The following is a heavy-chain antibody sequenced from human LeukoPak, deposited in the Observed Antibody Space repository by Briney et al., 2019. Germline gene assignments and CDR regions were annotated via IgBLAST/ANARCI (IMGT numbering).Heavy chain of an antibody. CDR2: ISYDGNTI. CDR1: GFSFSSYG. Sequence: PGGSLILSCAASGFSFSSYGMHWVRQAPGKGLEWLTVISYDGNTIYYADSVKGRFTISRDNAKNSLYLQMNSLRVEDTAVYYCARGEYYYDGGYWGQGTLVTVSS. J-gene: IGHJ1*01. D-gene: IGHD3-22*01. V-gene: IGHV3-30*03. CDR3: ARGEYYYDGGY.